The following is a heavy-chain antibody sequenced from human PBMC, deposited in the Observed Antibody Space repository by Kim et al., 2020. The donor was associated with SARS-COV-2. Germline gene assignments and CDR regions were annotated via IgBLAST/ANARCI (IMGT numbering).Heavy chain of an antibody. CDR3: AREIMVPSSRYYFYLMDV. CDR1: GGSITNYY. V-gene: IGHV4-59*13. CDR2: IYNTWST. D-gene: IGHD3-10*01. Sequence: SETLSLTCSVSGGSITNYYWSWIRQPPGKGLEWIGYIYNTWSTNYNPSLKSRVTISLDTSNKQFSLRLTSVTAADTAVYYCAREIMVPSSRYYFYLMDVWCQGNTVTVSS. J-gene: IGHJ6*02.